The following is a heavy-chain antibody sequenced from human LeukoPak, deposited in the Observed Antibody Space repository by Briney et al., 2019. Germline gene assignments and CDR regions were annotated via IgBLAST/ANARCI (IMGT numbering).Heavy chain of an antibody. CDR3: ARVPGESDV. J-gene: IGHJ6*04. CDR2: INHSGST. Sequence: SETLPLTCAVYGGSFSGYYWSWIRQPPGKGLEWIGEINHSGSTNYNPSLKSRVTISVDTSKNQFSLKLSSVTAADTAVYYCARVPGESDVWGKGTTVTVSS. CDR1: GGSFSGYY. D-gene: IGHD4-17*01. V-gene: IGHV4-34*01.